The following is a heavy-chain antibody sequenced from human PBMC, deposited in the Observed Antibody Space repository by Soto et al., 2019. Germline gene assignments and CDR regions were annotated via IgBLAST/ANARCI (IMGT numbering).Heavy chain of an antibody. D-gene: IGHD3-22*01. CDR2: VSGSGGTT. J-gene: IGHJ4*01. CDR3: TTDSYITTITVRFDY. CDR1: GFTFSSSA. V-gene: IGHV3-23*01. Sequence: GGSLRLSCAASGFTFSSSAMSRVRQAPGKGLEWVSAVSGSGGTTYYADSVRGRFTISRDNSKNTLYLQMNSLRAEDTAMYYCTTDSYITTITVRFDYWGHGTLVTVSS.